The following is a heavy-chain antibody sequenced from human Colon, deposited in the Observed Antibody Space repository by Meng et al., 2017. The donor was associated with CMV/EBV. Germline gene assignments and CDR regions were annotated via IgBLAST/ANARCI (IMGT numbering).Heavy chain of an antibody. D-gene: IGHD1-26*01. CDR2: IYSAGST. CDR1: GFTISNNY. V-gene: IGHV3-53*05. CDR3: ARDTSGAGMDH. J-gene: IGHJ4*02. Sequence: GGSLRLSCAASGFTISNNYMTWVRQAPGKGLEWVSVIYSAGSTYYADSVKGRFTISRDISRNMVYLQMNSLRSDDTAVYYCARDTSGAGMDHWGQGTVVTVSS.